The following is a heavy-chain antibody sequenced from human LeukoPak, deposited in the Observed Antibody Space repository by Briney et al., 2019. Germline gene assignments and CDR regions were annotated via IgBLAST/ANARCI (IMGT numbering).Heavy chain of an antibody. V-gene: IGHV4-39*01. D-gene: IGHD6-19*01. CDR3: ARLGEYSSGWYTYWYLDL. CDR1: GGSISSSSYY. CDR2: IYYSGST. Sequence: SETLSLTCTVSGGSISSSSYYWGWIRQPPGKGLEWIGSIYYSGSTYYNPSLKSRVTISVDTSKNQFSLKLSSVTAADTAVYYCARLGEYSSGWYTYWYLDLWGRGTLVTVSS. J-gene: IGHJ2*01.